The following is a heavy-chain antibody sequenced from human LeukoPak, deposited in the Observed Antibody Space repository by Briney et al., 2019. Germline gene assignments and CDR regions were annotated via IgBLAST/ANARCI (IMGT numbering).Heavy chain of an antibody. V-gene: IGHV3-21*01. CDR1: GFTFSDYA. Sequence: GGSLRLSCAASGFTFSDYAMDWVRQAPGKGLEWVSAISSNSAYIYYADSVRGRFTISRDNAKNSVSLQMNSLRAEDTAVYYCARIFRYQMVDYYALDVWGRGTTVTVSS. CDR2: ISSNSAYI. D-gene: IGHD2-2*01. J-gene: IGHJ6*02. CDR3: ARIFRYQMVDYYALDV.